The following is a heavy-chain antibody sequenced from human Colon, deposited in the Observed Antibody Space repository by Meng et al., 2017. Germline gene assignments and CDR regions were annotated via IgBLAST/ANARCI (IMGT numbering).Heavy chain of an antibody. V-gene: IGHV1-18*01. Sequence: GRPVKTPGAPVKASGYTFTNYGITWVRQAPGQGLEWMGWISAYNGNTNYAQTLQGRLTMTTDTSTSTAYMELRSLRSDDTAVYYCARVEVGITSGDYWGQGTLVTVSS. D-gene: IGHD1-26*01. CDR1: GYTFTNYG. CDR3: ARVEVGITSGDY. CDR2: ISAYNGNT. J-gene: IGHJ4*02.